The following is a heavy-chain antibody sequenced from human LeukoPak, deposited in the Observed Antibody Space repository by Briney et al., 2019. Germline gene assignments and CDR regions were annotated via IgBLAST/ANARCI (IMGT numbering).Heavy chain of an antibody. V-gene: IGHV5-51*01. CDR1: GYSFTSYW. CDR3: ARQMTTVMYWFDP. CDR2: IYPGDSDT. Sequence: GESLKISCKGSGYSFTSYWIGRVRQMPGKGLEWMGIIYPGDSDTRYSPSFQGQVTISADKSISTAYLQWSSLKASDTAMYYCARQMTTVMYWFDPWGQGTLVTVSS. D-gene: IGHD4-17*01. J-gene: IGHJ5*02.